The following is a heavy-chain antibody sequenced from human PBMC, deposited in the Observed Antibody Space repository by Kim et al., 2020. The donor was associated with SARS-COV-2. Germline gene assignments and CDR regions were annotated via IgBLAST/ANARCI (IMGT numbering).Heavy chain of an antibody. D-gene: IGHD7-27*01. CDR3: ARGGLDLGIEGYFDL. J-gene: IGHJ2*01. V-gene: IGHV3-11*01. Sequence: DSVKGRFTIARDNAKNSLYLQMNSLRAADTAVYYCARGGLDLGIEGYFDLWGRGTLVTVSS.